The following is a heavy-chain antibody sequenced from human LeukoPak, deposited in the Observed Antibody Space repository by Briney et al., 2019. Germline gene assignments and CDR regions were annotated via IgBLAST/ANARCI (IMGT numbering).Heavy chain of an antibody. V-gene: IGHV7-4-1*02. CDR1: GYTFTTFG. CDR3: AKDPPFSSSWPDALDI. D-gene: IGHD6-13*01. Sequence: ASVKVSCKASGYTFTTFGINWVRQAPGQGLEWMGWINTKTGKPTYAQGFTGRFVFSLDTSVSTAYLQISSLKAEDTAVYFCAKDPPFSSSWPDALDIWGQGTMVTVSS. J-gene: IGHJ3*02. CDR2: INTKTGKP.